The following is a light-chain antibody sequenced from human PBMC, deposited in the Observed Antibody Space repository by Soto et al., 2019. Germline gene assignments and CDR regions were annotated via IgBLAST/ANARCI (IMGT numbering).Light chain of an antibody. J-gene: IGLJ3*02. CDR2: SNN. V-gene: IGLV1-44*01. CDR3: ATWDDSLNGPV. CDR1: SSNIGGNT. Sequence: QSVLTQPPSASGTPGQRVTISCSGTSSNIGGNTLNWYQQLPGTAPKLLIFSNNQRPSGVPDRFSGSKSGTSASLAISGLQSEDEADYYCATWDDSLNGPVFGGGTQLTVL.